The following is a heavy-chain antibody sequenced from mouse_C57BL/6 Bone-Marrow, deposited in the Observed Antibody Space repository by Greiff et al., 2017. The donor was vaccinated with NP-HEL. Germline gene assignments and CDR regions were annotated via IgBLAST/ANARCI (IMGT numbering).Heavy chain of an antibody. CDR3: ARGGHSNHVGAMDY. V-gene: IGHV1-82*01. CDR2: IYPGDGDT. J-gene: IGHJ4*01. D-gene: IGHD2-5*01. Sequence: QVQLQQSGPELVKPGASVKISCKASGYAFSSSWMNWVKQRPGKGLEWIGRIYPGDGDTNYNGKFKGKATLTADKSSSTAYMQLSSLTSEDSAVYCCARGGHSNHVGAMDYWGQGTSVTVSS. CDR1: GYAFSSSW.